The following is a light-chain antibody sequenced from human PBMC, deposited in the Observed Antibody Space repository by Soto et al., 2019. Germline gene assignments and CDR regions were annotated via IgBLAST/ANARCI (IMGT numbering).Light chain of an antibody. CDR1: QRVSSN. CDR2: GAS. Sequence: EIVMTQSPATLSVFPGERATLSCRASQRVSSNLAWYQQKPGQAPTLLIYGASARATGIPARFSGSGSGTEFTLTISSLQSEDFAVYYCQHYNNWPFTFGQGTKLEIK. CDR3: QHYNNWPFT. J-gene: IGKJ2*01. V-gene: IGKV3-15*01.